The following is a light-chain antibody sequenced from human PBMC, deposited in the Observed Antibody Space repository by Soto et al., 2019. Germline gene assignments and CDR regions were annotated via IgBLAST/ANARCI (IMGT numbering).Light chain of an antibody. J-gene: IGKJ1*01. CDR3: QQYNSYWT. Sequence: EIQVTKSPSSLSASVGDRVTITCRASQSISSYLNWYQQKPGKAPKLLIYAASSLQSGVPSRFSGSGSGTDFTLTISSLQPDDFATYYCQQYNSYWTFGQGTKVDIK. V-gene: IGKV1-39*01. CDR1: QSISSY. CDR2: AAS.